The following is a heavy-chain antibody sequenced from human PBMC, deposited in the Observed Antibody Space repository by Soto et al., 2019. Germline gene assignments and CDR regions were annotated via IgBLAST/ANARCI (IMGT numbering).Heavy chain of an antibody. D-gene: IGHD1-26*01. CDR2: ISGSGGST. V-gene: IGHV3-23*01. CDR1: GFTFSSYA. J-gene: IGHJ4*02. CDR3: AKDEGEGELLQDY. Sequence: EVQLLESGGGLVQPGGSLRLSCAASGFTFSSYAMSWVRQAPGKGLEWVSAISGSGGSTYYADSVKGRFTISRDNSKNTLYLQMNSLRAEDTAVYYWAKDEGEGELLQDYWGQGTLVTVSS.